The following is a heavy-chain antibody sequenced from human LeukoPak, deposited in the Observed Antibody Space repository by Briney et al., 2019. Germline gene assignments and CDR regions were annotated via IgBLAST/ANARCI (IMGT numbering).Heavy chain of an antibody. CDR1: GGTFSSYA. D-gene: IGHD4-23*01. CDR3: ARGGNYDNWFDP. Sequence: GASVKVSCKASGGTFSSYANSWVRQAPGQGLEWMGGIIPIFGTANYAQKFQGRVTITADESTSTAYMELSSLRSEDTAVYYCARGGNYDNWFDPWGQGTLVTVSS. J-gene: IGHJ5*02. V-gene: IGHV1-69*13. CDR2: IIPIFGTA.